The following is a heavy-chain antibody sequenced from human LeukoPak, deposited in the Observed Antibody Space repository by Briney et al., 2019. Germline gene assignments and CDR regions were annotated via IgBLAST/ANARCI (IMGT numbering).Heavy chain of an antibody. CDR2: IYSGGST. CDR3: VGSSGYYFDY. J-gene: IGHJ4*02. D-gene: IGHD3-22*01. CDR1: GLTVSSNY. V-gene: IGHV3-66*01. Sequence: GGSLRLSCAASGLTVSSNYMSWVRHAPGKGLEWVSVIYSGGSTYYADSVKGRFTISRDNSKNTLYLQMNSLRAEDTAVYYCVGSSGYYFDYWGQGTLVTVSS.